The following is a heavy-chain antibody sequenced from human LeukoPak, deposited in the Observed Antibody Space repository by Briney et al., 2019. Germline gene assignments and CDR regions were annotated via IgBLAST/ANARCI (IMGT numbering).Heavy chain of an antibody. CDR2: ISSSGSTI. D-gene: IGHD5-12*01. Sequence: KPGGSLRLSCAASGFTVSSNYMSWIRQAPGKGLEWVSYISSSGSTIYYADSVKGRFTISRDNAKNSLYLQMNSLRAEDTAVYYCASPFGGYDGRNDYWGQGTLVTVSS. CDR3: ASPFGGYDGRNDY. V-gene: IGHV3-11*01. J-gene: IGHJ4*02. CDR1: GFTVSSNY.